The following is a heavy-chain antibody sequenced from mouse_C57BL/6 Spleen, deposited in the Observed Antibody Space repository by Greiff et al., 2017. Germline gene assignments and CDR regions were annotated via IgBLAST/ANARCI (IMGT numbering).Heavy chain of an antibody. CDR3: ARHGDYDRAMGY. Sequence: VKLKESGPGLVAPSQSLSITCTVSGFSLTSYGVHWVRQPPGKGLEWLVVIWSDGSTTYNSALKSRLSISKDNSKSPVFLKMNSLQTDDTAMYYCARHGDYDRAMGYWGQGTSGTVSS. J-gene: IGHJ4*01. CDR1: GFSLTSYG. V-gene: IGHV2-6-1*01. D-gene: IGHD2-4*01. CDR2: IWSDGST.